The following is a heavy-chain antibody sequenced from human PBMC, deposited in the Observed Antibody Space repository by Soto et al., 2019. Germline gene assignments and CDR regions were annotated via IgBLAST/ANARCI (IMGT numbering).Heavy chain of an antibody. CDR2: ISGSGGST. CDR3: AKADFVDFWSGYLGAFDI. V-gene: IGHV3-23*01. Sequence: GGSLRLSCAASGFTFSSYAMSWVRQAPGKGLEWVSAISGSGGSTYYADSVKGRFTISRDNSKNTLYLQMNSLRAEDTAVYYCAKADFVDFWSGYLGAFDIWGQGTMVTVSS. J-gene: IGHJ3*02. D-gene: IGHD3-3*01. CDR1: GFTFSSYA.